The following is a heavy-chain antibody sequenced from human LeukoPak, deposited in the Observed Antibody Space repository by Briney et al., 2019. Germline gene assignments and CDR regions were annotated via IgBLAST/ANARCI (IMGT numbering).Heavy chain of an antibody. CDR3: SKYLLRNYYDSSGDNY. D-gene: IGHD3-22*01. Sequence: PGGSLRLSCAASGFTFSDYYMGWIRQAPGKGLEWPSYICSSGSKTYHADSVKGRFTISRDNAKNSLYLQLSSLTAADTAVYYCSKYLLRNYYDSSGDNYWGQGTLVTVSS. CDR2: ICSSGSKT. V-gene: IGHV3-11*04. CDR1: GFTFSDYY. J-gene: IGHJ4*02.